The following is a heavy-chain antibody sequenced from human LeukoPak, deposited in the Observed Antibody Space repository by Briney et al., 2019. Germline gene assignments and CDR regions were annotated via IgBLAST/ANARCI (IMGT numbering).Heavy chain of an antibody. CDR3: ARDKQDDFWSGYYIWFDP. V-gene: IGHV3-21*01. CDR2: ISSSSSYI. Sequence: GGSLRLSCAASGFTFSSYSMNWVRRAPGKGLEWVSSISSSSSYIYYADSVKGRFTISRDNAKNSLYLQMNSLRAEDTAVYYCARDKQDDFWSGYYIWFDPWGQGTLVTVSS. J-gene: IGHJ5*02. D-gene: IGHD3-3*01. CDR1: GFTFSSYS.